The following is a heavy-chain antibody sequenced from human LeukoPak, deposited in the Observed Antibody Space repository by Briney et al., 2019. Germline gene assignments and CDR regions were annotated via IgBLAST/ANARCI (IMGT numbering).Heavy chain of an antibody. D-gene: IGHD3-22*01. CDR3: ARDDYDSSTPYYFDY. V-gene: IGHV3-48*04. CDR1: GFTFSSYW. Sequence: GGSLRLSCAASGFTFSSYWMHWVRQAPGKGLEWVSYIHNSGSTIYYADSVKGRFTISRDNVKNSLYLQMNSLRAEDTAVYYCARDDYDSSTPYYFDYWGQGILVTVSS. J-gene: IGHJ4*02. CDR2: IHNSGSTI.